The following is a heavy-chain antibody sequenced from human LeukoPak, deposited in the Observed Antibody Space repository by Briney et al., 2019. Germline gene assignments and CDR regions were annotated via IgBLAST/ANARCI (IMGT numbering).Heavy chain of an antibody. J-gene: IGHJ3*02. CDR1: GYTFTSND. Sequence: GASVKVSCKASGYTFTSNDINWVRQATGQGLEWMGIINPSGGSTSYAQKFQGRVTMTRDTSTSTVYMELSSLRSEDTAVYYCARGPRYYYDSSGYLGIWGQGAMVTVSS. CDR2: INPSGGST. CDR3: ARGPRYYYDSSGYLGI. D-gene: IGHD3-22*01. V-gene: IGHV1-46*01.